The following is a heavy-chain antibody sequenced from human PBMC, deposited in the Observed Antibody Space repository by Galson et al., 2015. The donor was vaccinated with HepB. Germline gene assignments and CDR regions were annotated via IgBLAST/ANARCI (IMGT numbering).Heavy chain of an antibody. J-gene: IGHJ6*02. Sequence: SLRLSCAASGFTFSSYGMHWVRQAPGKGLEWVAVIWYDGSNKYYADSVKGRFTISRDNSKNTLYLQMNSLRAEDTAVYYCARDTVMVRGVIGYYYYGMDVWGQGTTVTVSS. V-gene: IGHV3-33*08. CDR1: GFTFSSYG. D-gene: IGHD3-10*01. CDR2: IWYDGSNK. CDR3: ARDTVMVRGVIGYYYYGMDV.